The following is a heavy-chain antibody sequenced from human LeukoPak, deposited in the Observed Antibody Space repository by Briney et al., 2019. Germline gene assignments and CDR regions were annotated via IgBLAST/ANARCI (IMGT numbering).Heavy chain of an antibody. CDR1: GCTFSSYW. V-gene: IGHV3-74*01. J-gene: IGHJ4*02. D-gene: IGHD5-24*01. Sequence: QSGGSLRLSSAPAGCTFSSYWMQGVRQAPGKGPLWVSRINSDGGNTAYADSVKGRFIVSRDNAKNTLYLQSNSLRVGDTAVKYCTRGYNYRIDYWGQGTQVSVSS. CDR3: TRGYNYRIDY. CDR2: INSDGGNT.